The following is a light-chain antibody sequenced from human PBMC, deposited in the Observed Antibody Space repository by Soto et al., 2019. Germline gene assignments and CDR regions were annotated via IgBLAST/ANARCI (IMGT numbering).Light chain of an antibody. J-gene: IGLJ1*01. Sequence: QSVLTQPASVSGSPGQSITISCTGTSSDIGGYNYVSWFQQHPGKAPKLMISDVSNRPSGVSNRFSGSKSGNTASLTISGLQAEDEADYYCSSYTSGSTFYVFVTGPKVT. CDR3: SSYTSGSTFYV. CDR1: SSDIGGYNY. CDR2: DVS. V-gene: IGLV2-14*01.